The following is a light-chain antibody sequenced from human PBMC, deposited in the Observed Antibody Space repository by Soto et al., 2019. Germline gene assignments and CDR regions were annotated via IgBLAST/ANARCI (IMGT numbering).Light chain of an antibody. V-gene: IGKV3-15*01. J-gene: IGKJ1*01. CDR3: QQYNNWTGT. CDR1: QTVNNNY. Sequence: PGERAILSCSASQTVNNNYLAWCQQKPGQAPRLLIYGASTRDTGIPARFMVSGAGTEFTLTINSLQSEDVTVDYCQQYNNWTGTFGQGTQVDIK. CDR2: GAS.